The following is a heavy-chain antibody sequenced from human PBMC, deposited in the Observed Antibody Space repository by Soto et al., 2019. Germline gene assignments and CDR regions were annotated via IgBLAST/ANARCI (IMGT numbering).Heavy chain of an antibody. V-gene: IGHV4-59*01. CDR3: ARVGDVLLWFGEATPPFDYGMDV. CDR2: IYYSGST. CDR1: GGSISSYY. D-gene: IGHD3-10*01. J-gene: IGHJ6*02. Sequence: TSETLCLTWTVSGGSISSYYGSWIRQPPGKGLEWIGYIYYSGSTNYNPSLKSRVTISVDTSKNQFSLKLSSVTAADTAVYYCARVGDVLLWFGEATPPFDYGMDVWGQGTTVTVSS.